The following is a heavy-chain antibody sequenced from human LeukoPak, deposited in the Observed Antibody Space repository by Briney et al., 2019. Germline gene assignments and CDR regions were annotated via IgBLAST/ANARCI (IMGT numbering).Heavy chain of an antibody. D-gene: IGHD3-10*01. V-gene: IGHV3-30*02. CDR1: GFTFSGYG. J-gene: IGHJ4*02. CDR3: AKAIWVAATSSWFCLDY. Sequence: GGSLRLSCAASGFTFSGYGMHWVRQAPGKGLEWVAFIHYDGARSYYADSVKGRFTISRDNSRNTLYLQMDSLRPEDTAVYYCAKAIWVAATSSWFCLDYWGQGTLVTVSS. CDR2: IHYDGARS.